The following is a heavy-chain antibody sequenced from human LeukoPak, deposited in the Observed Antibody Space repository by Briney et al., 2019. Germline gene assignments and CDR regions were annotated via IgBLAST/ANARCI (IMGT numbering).Heavy chain of an antibody. D-gene: IGHD3-10*01. V-gene: IGHV4-30-2*01. CDR2: IYHSGST. J-gene: IGHJ5*02. Sequence: SETLSLTCAVSGGSISSGGYSWSWIRQPPGKGLEWIGYIYHSGSTYYNPSLKSRVTISVDRSKNQFSLKLSSVTAADTAVYYCARDSGSGNFHPWGQGTLVTVSS. CDR3: ARDSGSGNFHP. CDR1: GGSISSGGYS.